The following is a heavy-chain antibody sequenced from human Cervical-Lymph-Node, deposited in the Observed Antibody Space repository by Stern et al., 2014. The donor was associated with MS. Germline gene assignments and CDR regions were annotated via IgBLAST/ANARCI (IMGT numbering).Heavy chain of an antibody. D-gene: IGHD5-12*01. Sequence: QLQLQESGPGLVKPSQTLSLTCTVSGGSISSGGYYWSWIRQHPGKGLEWIGYIYYSGSTFYNPSLKSGVTISVDTSKNQSSLKLISVTAADTAVYYCATGGASYSDIWGQGTMVTVSS. J-gene: IGHJ3*02. CDR2: IYYSGST. CDR3: ATGGASYSDI. CDR1: GGSISSGGYY. V-gene: IGHV4-31*03.